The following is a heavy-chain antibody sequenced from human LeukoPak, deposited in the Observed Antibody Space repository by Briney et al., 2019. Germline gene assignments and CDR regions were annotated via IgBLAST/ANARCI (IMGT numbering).Heavy chain of an antibody. CDR1: GFTFGDYA. J-gene: IGHJ4*02. D-gene: IGHD3-10*01. CDR2: IRSKAYGGTT. CDR3: TRLRPNYGSFDY. Sequence: GRSLRLSCTASGFTFGDYAMGWVRQAPGKGLEWVGFIRSKAYGGTTEYAASVKGRFTISRDDSKSIAYLQMNSLKTEDTAVYYCTRLRPNYGSFDYWGQGTLVTVSS. V-gene: IGHV3-49*04.